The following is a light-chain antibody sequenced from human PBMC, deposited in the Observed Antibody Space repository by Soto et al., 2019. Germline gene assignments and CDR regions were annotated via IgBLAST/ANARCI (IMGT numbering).Light chain of an antibody. Sequence: DIQMTQSPSSVSASVGDRVTITCWASQDIGNFLAWYQQTPGKAPKLLIHGASSLYRGVASRFTGGGTGTDFTLTIISLQPEDFATYYCQQTRAFPRTFGQGTK. CDR2: GAS. CDR1: QDIGNF. CDR3: QQTRAFPRT. J-gene: IGKJ2*01. V-gene: IGKV1-12*01.